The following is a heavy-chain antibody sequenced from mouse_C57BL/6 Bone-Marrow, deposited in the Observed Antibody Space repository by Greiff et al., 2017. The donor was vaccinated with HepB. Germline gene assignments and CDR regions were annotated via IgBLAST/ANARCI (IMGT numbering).Heavy chain of an antibody. J-gene: IGHJ4*01. Sequence: VQLQQSGPELVKPGASVKISCKASGYSFTGYYMNWVKQSPEKSLEWIGEINPSTGGTTYNQKFKAKATLTVDKSSSTAYMQLKSLTSEDSAVYYCARTHYYGSSSLYYAMDYWGQGTSVTVSS. V-gene: IGHV1-42*01. CDR1: GYSFTGYY. CDR3: ARTHYYGSSSLYYAMDY. D-gene: IGHD1-1*01. CDR2: INPSTGGT.